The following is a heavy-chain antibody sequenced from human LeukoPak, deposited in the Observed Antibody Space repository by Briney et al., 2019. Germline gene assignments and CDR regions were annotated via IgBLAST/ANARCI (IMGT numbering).Heavy chain of an antibody. D-gene: IGHD2-21*02. CDR1: GFTFSSYA. J-gene: IGHJ4*02. Sequence: GGSLRLSCAASGFTFSSYAMHWVRQAPGKGLEWVAVISYDGSNKYYADSVKGRFTISRDNSKNTLYLQMNSLRAEDTAVYYCAGAPGVTYFDYWGQGTLVTVSS. CDR3: AGAPGVTYFDY. CDR2: ISYDGSNK. V-gene: IGHV3-30*04.